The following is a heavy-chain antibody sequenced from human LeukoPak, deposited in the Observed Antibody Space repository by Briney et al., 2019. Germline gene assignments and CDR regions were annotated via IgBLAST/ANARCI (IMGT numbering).Heavy chain of an antibody. CDR3: ARDLGLRGST. J-gene: IGHJ5*02. Sequence: PGGSLRLSCEASGLTFSNSWMHWVRQIPGKGLVWVSRMYGDMRDISYADSVKGRFTIFRDNAKNTVYLQMNSLRGEDTAVYYCARDLGLRGSTWGQGTLVTVSS. V-gene: IGHV3-74*01. CDR2: MYGDMRDI. D-gene: IGHD5-12*01. CDR1: GLTFSNSW.